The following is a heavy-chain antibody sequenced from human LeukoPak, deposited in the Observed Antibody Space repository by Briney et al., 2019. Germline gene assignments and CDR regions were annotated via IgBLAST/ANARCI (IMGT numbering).Heavy chain of an antibody. CDR1: GFTFSSYA. D-gene: IGHD2-2*01. CDR2: ISGSGGST. V-gene: IGHV3-23*01. J-gene: IGHJ4*02. Sequence: GGSLRLSCAASGFTFSSYAMTWVRQAPGEGLEWVSAISGSGGSTNYADSVKGRFTISRDNSNNTLYLQMNSLRADDTAVYYCAKGGYCSSTSCPFDYWGQGTLVTVSS. CDR3: AKGGYCSSTSCPFDY.